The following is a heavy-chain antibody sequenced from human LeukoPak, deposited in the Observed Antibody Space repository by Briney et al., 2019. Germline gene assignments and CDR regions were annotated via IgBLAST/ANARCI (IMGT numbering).Heavy chain of an antibody. CDR1: GFTFSNYA. Sequence: GGSLRLSCAASGFTFSNYAISWVRQAPGKGLEWVSGITGSGGSTYYADSVKGRFTISRDNSKDTLYVQMYSLRAEDTAIYYCAKGGSSWYYFDYWGQGTLVTVSS. V-gene: IGHV3-23*01. CDR2: ITGSGGST. J-gene: IGHJ4*02. D-gene: IGHD6-13*01. CDR3: AKGGSSWYYFDY.